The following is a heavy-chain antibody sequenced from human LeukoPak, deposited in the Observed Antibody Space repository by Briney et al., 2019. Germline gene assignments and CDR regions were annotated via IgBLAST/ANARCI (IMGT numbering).Heavy chain of an antibody. CDR2: ISWNSGSL. CDR1: GFTFDDYA. D-gene: IGHD3-16*01. Sequence: GGSLRLSRAASGFTFDDYAMHWVRQAPGKGLEWVSGISWNSGSLGYADSVKGRFTISRDNAKNSLYLQMNSLRAEDTAVYYCAGGRDYDYYYMDVWGKGTTVTVSS. CDR3: AGGRDYDYYYMDV. J-gene: IGHJ6*03. V-gene: IGHV3-9*01.